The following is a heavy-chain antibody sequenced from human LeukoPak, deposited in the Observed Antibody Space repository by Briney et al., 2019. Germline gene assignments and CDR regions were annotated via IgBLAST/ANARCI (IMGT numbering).Heavy chain of an antibody. CDR1: GGTFSSYA. V-gene: IGHV1-46*01. CDR2: INPSGGST. J-gene: IGHJ6*03. Sequence: ASVKVSCKASGGTFSSYAISWVRQAPGQGLEWMGIINPSGGSTSYAQKFQGRVTMTRDTSTSTVYMELSSLRSEDTAVYYCASGLYYYYYMDVWGKGTTVTVSS. CDR3: ASGLYYYYYMDV.